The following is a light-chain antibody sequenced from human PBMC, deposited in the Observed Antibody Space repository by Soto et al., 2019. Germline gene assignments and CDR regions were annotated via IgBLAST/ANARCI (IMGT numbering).Light chain of an antibody. V-gene: IGLV1-51*01. Sequence: QSVLTQPPSVSAAPGQKVTISCSGRSSNIGADFVSWYQQLPGTAPKLLIFDNNKRPSGIPDRFSGSKPGTSATLGITGLQTGDEADYYCATWDTSLSVGVFGGGTKLTVL. CDR3: ATWDTSLSVGV. CDR2: DNN. J-gene: IGLJ2*01. CDR1: SSNIGADF.